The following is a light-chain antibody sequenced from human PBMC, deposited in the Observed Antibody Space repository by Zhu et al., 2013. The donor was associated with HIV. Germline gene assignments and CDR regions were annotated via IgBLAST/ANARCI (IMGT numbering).Light chain of an antibody. V-gene: IGKV1-16*01. CDR3: QQYNSNLRT. CDR2: AAS. Sequence: DIQMTQSPSSLSASVGDRVTLTCRASQGISSYLAWYQQKAGKAPESLIYAASNLQNGVPSRFSGSGSGTEFTLTISSLQPDDLSTYYCQQYNSNLRTFGLRDQGGNRT. J-gene: IGKJ1*01. CDR1: QGISSY.